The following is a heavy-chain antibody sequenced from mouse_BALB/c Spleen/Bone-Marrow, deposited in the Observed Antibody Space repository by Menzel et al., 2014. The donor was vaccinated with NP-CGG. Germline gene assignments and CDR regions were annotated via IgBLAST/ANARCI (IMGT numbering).Heavy chain of an antibody. V-gene: IGHV5-9-3*01. CDR1: GFTFSTYA. D-gene: IGHD2-4*01. Sequence: EVQGVESGGGLVKPGGSLKLSCAASGFTFSTYAMSWVRQTPEKRLEWVATINTGGTYIYYADSVKGRFTISRDNAKNTLYLQISSLRSEDTAVFYCARPRMITTYFDVWGAGTTVTVSS. J-gene: IGHJ1*01. CDR3: ARPRMITTYFDV. CDR2: INTGGTYI.